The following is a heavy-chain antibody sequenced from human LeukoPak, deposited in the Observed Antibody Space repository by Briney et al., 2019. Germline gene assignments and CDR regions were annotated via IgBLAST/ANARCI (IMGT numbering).Heavy chain of an antibody. D-gene: IGHD3-3*01. V-gene: IGHV3-30*04. Sequence: GGSLRLSCAASGFTFSSYAMHWVRQAPGKGLEGVAVISYDGSNKYYADSVKGRFTISRDNSKNTLDLQMNSLRAEDTAVYYCASDFWSGYYPPHYYYYYMDVWGKGTTVTVSS. CDR2: ISYDGSNK. CDR3: ASDFWSGYYPPHYYYYYMDV. J-gene: IGHJ6*03. CDR1: GFTFSSYA.